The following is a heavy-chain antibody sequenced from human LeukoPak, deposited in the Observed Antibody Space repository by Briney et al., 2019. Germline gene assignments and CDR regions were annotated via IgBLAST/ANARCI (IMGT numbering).Heavy chain of an antibody. V-gene: IGHV3-23*01. CDR2: ISGSGGST. Sequence: GGSRRLSCAASGFTFSSYAMSWVRQAPGKGLEWVSAISGSGGSTYYADSVKGRFTISRDNSKNTLYLQMNSLRAEDTAVYYCAKGKDYYDSSGYFHWGQGTLVTVSS. J-gene: IGHJ4*02. D-gene: IGHD3-22*01. CDR3: AKGKDYYDSSGYFH. CDR1: GFTFSSYA.